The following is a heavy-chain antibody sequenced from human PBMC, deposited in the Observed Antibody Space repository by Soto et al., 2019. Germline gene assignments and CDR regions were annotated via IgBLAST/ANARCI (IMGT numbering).Heavy chain of an antibody. CDR3: ARGGFGELLAHGMDV. CDR2: IYYSGST. Sequence: QVQLQESGPGLVKPSQTLSLTCTVSGGSISSGDYYWSWIRQPPGKGLEWIGYIYYSGSTYYNPSLKSGVTIPVDTSTSQFSLKLSSVTAADTAVHYCARGGFGELLAHGMDVWGQGTTVTVSS. D-gene: IGHD3-10*01. CDR1: GGSISSGDYY. V-gene: IGHV4-30-4*01. J-gene: IGHJ6*02.